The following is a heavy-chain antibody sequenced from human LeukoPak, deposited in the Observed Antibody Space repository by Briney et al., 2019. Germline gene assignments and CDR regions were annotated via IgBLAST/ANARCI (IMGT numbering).Heavy chain of an antibody. CDR1: GFHLNSYA. D-gene: IGHD6-13*01. J-gene: IGHJ1*01. V-gene: IGHV3-23*01. CDR3: AKDGLANIAAAGYFQH. CDR2: ISGSGGST. Sequence: GGSLSLSYAASGFHLNSYAMSGVPPAPGKGPEGVLYISGSGGSTYYADSVKGRFTISRDNSKNTLYLQMNSLRAEDKAVYYCAKDGLANIAAAGYFQHWGQGTLVTVSS.